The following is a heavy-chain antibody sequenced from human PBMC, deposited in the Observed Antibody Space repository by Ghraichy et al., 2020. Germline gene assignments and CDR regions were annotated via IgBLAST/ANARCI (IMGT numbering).Heavy chain of an antibody. CDR2: INPNSGGT. CDR3: TRQSDYFDS. Sequence: ASVKVSCKASGYTFCGYFIHCVLHCPGQVFEWMGWINPNSGGTNYAQRFQGRVTMTRDTSISTAYMELSRLNSDDTAVYYCTRQSDYFDSWGQGTLVTVSS. V-gene: IGHV1-2*02. J-gene: IGHJ4*02. CDR1: GYTFCGYF.